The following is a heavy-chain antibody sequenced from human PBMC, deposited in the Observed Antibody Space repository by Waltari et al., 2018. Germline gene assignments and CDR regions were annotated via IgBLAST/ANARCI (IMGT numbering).Heavy chain of an antibody. CDR3: AKDLYYYDSSGAFDI. CDR1: GFTFSSYG. D-gene: IGHD3-22*01. V-gene: IGHV3-30*02. CDR2: IRYDGSNK. Sequence: QVQLVESGGGVVQPGGSLRLSCAASGFTFSSYGMHWVRQAPGKGLEWVAFIRYDGSNKYYADSVKGRFTISRDNSKNTLYLQMNSLRAEDTAVYYCAKDLYYYDSSGAFDIWGQGTMVTVSS. J-gene: IGHJ3*02.